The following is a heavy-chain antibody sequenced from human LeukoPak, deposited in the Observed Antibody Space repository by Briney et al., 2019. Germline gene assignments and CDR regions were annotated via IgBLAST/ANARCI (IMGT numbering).Heavy chain of an antibody. CDR3: ARGVVATISPLDY. V-gene: IGHV3-21*01. CDR2: INSSSSDI. CDR1: GFTFSSYA. Sequence: SGGSLRLSCAASGFTFSSYAMSWVRQAPGKGLEWVSSINSSSSDIYYADSVKGRFTISRDNAKNSLSLQMNSLRAEDTAVYYCARGVVATISPLDYWGEGTLVTVSS. D-gene: IGHD5-12*01. J-gene: IGHJ4*02.